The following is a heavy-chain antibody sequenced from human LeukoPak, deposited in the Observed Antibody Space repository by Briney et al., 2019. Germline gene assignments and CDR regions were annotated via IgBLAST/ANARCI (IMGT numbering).Heavy chain of an antibody. D-gene: IGHD3-10*01. V-gene: IGHV3-48*03. CDR1: GFTFSSYE. J-gene: IGHJ5*02. CDR3: ARGHPDALWFGELSVWFDP. CDR2: ISSSGSTI. Sequence: GGSLRLSCAASGFTFSSYEMNWVRQAPGKGLEWVSYISSSGSTIYYADSVKGRFTISRDNAKNSLYLQMNSLRAEDTAVYYCARGHPDALWFGELSVWFDPWGQGTLVTVSS.